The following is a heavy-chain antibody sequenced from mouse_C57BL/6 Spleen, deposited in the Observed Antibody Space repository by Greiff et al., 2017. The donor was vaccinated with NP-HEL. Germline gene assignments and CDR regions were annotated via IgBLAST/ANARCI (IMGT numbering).Heavy chain of an antibody. D-gene: IGHD1-1*01. V-gene: IGHV3-6*01. CDR1: GYSITSGYY. CDR2: ISYDGSN. CDR3: ARGGPVVTLDY. Sequence: DVQLQESGPGLVKPSQSLSLTCSVTGYSITSGYYWNWIRQFPGNKLEWMGYISYDGSNNYNPSLKNRISITRDTSKNQFFLKLNSVTTEDTATYYCARGGPVVTLDYWGQGTTLTVSS. J-gene: IGHJ2*01.